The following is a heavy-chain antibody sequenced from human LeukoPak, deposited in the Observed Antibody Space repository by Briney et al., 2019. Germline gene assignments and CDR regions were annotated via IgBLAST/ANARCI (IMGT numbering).Heavy chain of an antibody. D-gene: IGHD6-19*01. J-gene: IGHJ4*02. CDR2: IYISGST. CDR3: ARDREAVATLDY. CDR1: GGSISSSY. V-gene: IGHV4-4*07. Sequence: SETLSLTCVVSGGSISSSYWSWIRQTAGKGLEWIGRIYISGSTNYKPSLKSRVTMSVDTSKNQFSLKLSSVTAADTAVYYCARDREAVATLDYWGRGILVTVSS.